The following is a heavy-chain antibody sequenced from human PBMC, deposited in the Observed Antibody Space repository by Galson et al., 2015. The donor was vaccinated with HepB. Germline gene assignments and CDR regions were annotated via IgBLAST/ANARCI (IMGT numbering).Heavy chain of an antibody. CDR1: GFPFSDYA. CDR3: ARGSLGICDY. D-gene: IGHD3-16*01. J-gene: IGHJ4*02. Sequence: SLRLSCAASGFPFSDYAMHWVRQAPGQGLEWVAVISYDGSIRYLADSVRGRFTISRDNSKNTMYLEMNSLRVEDTALYYCARGSLGICDYWGQGTQVTVSS. CDR2: ISYDGSIR. V-gene: IGHV3-30*04.